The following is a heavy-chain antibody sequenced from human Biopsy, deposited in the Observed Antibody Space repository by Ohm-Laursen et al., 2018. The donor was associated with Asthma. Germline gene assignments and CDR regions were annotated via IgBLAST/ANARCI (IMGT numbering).Heavy chain of an antibody. CDR3: ARAGALIVGATMGY. Sequence: SSVKVSCKASGYTFTSYYMHWVRQAPGQGLEWMGIINPSGGSTSYAQKFQGRVTMTRDTSTSTAYMELSSLRPEDTAVYYCARAGALIVGATMGYWGQGTLVTVSS. J-gene: IGHJ4*02. CDR1: GYTFTSYY. V-gene: IGHV1-46*01. D-gene: IGHD1-26*01. CDR2: INPSGGST.